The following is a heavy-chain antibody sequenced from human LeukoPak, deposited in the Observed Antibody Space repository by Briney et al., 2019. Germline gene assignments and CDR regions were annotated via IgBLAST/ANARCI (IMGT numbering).Heavy chain of an antibody. CDR2: IYYSGST. Sequence: PSETLSLTCTVSGGSISSSSYYWGWVRQPPGKGREWIGSIYYSGSTCYNPSLKSRVTISVDTSKNQFSLKLSSVTAADTAVYYCARLAGYSSGWYEEGFDYWGQGTLVTVSS. V-gene: IGHV4-39*01. D-gene: IGHD6-19*01. CDR3: ARLAGYSSGWYEEGFDY. CDR1: GGSISSSSYY. J-gene: IGHJ4*02.